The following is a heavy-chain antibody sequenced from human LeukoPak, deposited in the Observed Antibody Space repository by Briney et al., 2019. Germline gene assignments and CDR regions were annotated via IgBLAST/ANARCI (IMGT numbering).Heavy chain of an antibody. V-gene: IGHV3-23*01. D-gene: IGHD3-22*01. Sequence: GGSLRLSCAASGFTFSSYAMSWVRQAPGKGLEWVSAISGSGGSTYYADSVKGRFTISRDNSKNTLYLQMNSPRAEDTAVYYCAKGGYYYDSSGYLTTFDYWGQGTLVTVSS. CDR1: GFTFSSYA. CDR3: AKGGYYYDSSGYLTTFDY. J-gene: IGHJ4*02. CDR2: ISGSGGST.